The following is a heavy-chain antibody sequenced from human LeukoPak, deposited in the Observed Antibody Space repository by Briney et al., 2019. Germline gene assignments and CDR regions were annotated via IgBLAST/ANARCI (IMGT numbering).Heavy chain of an antibody. CDR3: AKAKINSSGWYFDY. D-gene: IGHD6-19*01. J-gene: IGHJ4*02. CDR1: GFTFDDYA. Sequence: GRSLRLSCAASGFTFDDYAMHWVRHAPGKGLEWVPGISWNSGSIGYADSVKGRFTISRDNAKNSLYLQMNSLRAEDMALYYCAKAKINSSGWYFDYWGQGTLVTVSS. V-gene: IGHV3-9*03. CDR2: ISWNSGSI.